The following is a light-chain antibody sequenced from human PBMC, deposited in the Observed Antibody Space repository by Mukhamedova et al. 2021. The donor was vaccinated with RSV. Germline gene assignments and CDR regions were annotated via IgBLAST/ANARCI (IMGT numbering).Light chain of an antibody. J-gene: IGKJ4*01. CDR3: QQVYLAGP. CDR2: TAS. Sequence: GKAPKLLIYTASTLQRGVPSRFSGSGSGTDFTLTISSLHPEDFASYYCQQVYLAGPFGGGTKVDMK. V-gene: IGKV1-39*02.